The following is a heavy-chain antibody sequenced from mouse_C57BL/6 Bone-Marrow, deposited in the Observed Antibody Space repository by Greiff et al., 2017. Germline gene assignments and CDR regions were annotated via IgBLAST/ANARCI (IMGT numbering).Heavy chain of an antibody. CDR2: INPGSGGT. CDR3: ARDGWDGYSPY. Sequence: QVQLKESGAELVRPGTSVKVSCKASGYAFTNYLIAWVKQRPGQGLEWIGVINPGSGGTNYNEKVKGQATLTADKSSSTAYMQLSSLTSEDSAVYFCARDGWDGYSPYWGQGTLVTVSA. CDR1: GYAFTNYL. J-gene: IGHJ3*01. V-gene: IGHV1-54*01. D-gene: IGHD2-3*01.